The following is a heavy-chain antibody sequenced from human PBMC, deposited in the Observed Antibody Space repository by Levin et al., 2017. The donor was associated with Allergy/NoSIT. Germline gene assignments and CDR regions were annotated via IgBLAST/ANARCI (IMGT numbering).Heavy chain of an antibody. CDR3: ARVSDYGDYYGRSSGYSGDY. J-gene: IGHJ4*02. V-gene: IGHV3-33*01. D-gene: IGHD4-17*01. CDR2: IWYDGSNK. CDR1: GFTFSSYG. Sequence: PGGSLRLSCAASGFTFSSYGMHWVRQAPGKGLEWVAVIWYDGSNKYYADSVKGRFTISRDNSKNTLYLQMNSLRAEDTAVYYCARVSDYGDYYGRSSGYSGDYWGQGTLVTVSS.